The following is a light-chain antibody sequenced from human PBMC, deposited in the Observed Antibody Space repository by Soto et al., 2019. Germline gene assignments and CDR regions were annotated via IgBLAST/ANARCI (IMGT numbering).Light chain of an antibody. CDR2: EVT. CDR1: SGDVGGYDY. V-gene: IGLV2-8*01. J-gene: IGLJ2*01. Sequence: QSVLTQPPSASGSPGQSVTISCTGTSGDVGGYDYVSWYQQHPGKAPKLMIYEVTKRPLGVPDRFSGSKSGNTASLTVSGLQAEDEADYYCAAWDDSLRGLVFGGGTKLTVL. CDR3: AAWDDSLRGLV.